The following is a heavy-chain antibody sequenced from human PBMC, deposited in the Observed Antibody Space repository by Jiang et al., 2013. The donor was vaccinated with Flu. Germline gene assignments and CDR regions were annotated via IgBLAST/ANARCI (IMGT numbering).Heavy chain of an antibody. CDR2: IDPSDSYT. Sequence: GAEVKKPGESLRISCKGSGYSFTSYWISWVRQMPGKGLEWMGRIDPSDSYTNYSPSFQGHVTISADKSISTAYLQWSSLKASDTAMYYCARHDGIVGEDDSSGYLDYWGQGTLVTVSS. CDR1: GYSFTSYW. CDR3: ARHDGIVGEDDSSGYLDY. V-gene: IGHV5-10-1*01. D-gene: IGHD3-22*01. J-gene: IGHJ4*02.